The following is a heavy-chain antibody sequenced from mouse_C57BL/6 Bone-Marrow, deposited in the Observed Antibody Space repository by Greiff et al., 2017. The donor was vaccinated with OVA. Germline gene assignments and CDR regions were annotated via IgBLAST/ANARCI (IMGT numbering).Heavy chain of an antibody. CDR1: GYTFTDYN. D-gene: IGHD2-13*01. Sequence: VQLQQSGPELVKPGASVKMSCKASGYTFTDYNMHWVKQSHGKSLEWIGYINPNNGGTSYNQKFKGKATLTVNKSSSTAYMELRSLTSEDSAVYYWARKIFYNDYGTTYAMDYWGQGTSVTVSS. V-gene: IGHV1-22*01. J-gene: IGHJ4*01. CDR3: ARKIFYNDYGTTYAMDY. CDR2: INPNNGGT.